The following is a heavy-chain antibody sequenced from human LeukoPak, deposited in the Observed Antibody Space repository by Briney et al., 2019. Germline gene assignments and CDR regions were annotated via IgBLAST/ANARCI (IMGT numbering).Heavy chain of an antibody. V-gene: IGHV3-21*01. CDR3: ASSGRIKGDAFDV. D-gene: IGHD1-26*01. Sequence: PGGSLRLSCAASGFTFSTYAMTWVRQAPGKGLEWVSSISSSSSYIYYADSVKGRFTISRDNAKNSLYLQMNSLRAEDTAVYYCASSGRIKGDAFDVWGQGTMVTVSS. J-gene: IGHJ3*01. CDR1: GFTFSTYA. CDR2: ISSSSSYI.